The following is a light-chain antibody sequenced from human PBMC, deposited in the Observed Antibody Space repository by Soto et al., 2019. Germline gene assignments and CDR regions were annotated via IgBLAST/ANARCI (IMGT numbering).Light chain of an antibody. V-gene: IGKV3-15*01. J-gene: IGKJ1*01. Sequence: EIVMTQSPATLSVSPGDRATLSCRASESVTSSLAWYQQKPGQPPRLLIYAASTRATDVPARFSGGGSETEFTLTISSLRSEDFAVYFCQQYNIWPLWTFGQGTKVDI. CDR2: AAS. CDR1: ESVTSS. CDR3: QQYNIWPLWT.